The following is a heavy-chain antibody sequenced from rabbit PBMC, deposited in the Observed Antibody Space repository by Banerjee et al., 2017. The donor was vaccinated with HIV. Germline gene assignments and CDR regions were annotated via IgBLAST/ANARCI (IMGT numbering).Heavy chain of an antibody. CDR2: IYTFNGAT. CDR3: TREIYTGVGGGGYGYNL. Sequence: QSLEESGGDLVKPGASLTLTCTASGFSLSSTYYMCWVRQAPGKGLEWIACIYTFNGATWYANWAKGRFTISKTSSTVTLQMTSLTAADTATYFCTREIYTGVGGGGYGYNLWGPGTLVTVS. D-gene: IGHD1-1*01. J-gene: IGHJ4*01. V-gene: IGHV1S40*01. CDR1: GFSLSSTYY.